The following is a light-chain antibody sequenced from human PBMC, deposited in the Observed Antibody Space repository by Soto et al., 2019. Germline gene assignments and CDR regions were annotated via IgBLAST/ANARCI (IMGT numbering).Light chain of an antibody. CDR1: QSVSRY. CDR3: HQRSNWPPVT. V-gene: IGKV3-11*01. CDR2: DAS. Sequence: EIVLTQSPATLSLSPGERATLSCRASQSVSRYLAWYQQKPGQAPRLLIYDASNRPTGMPARFSGSGSGTDFTLTISSLEPEDFAIYYCHQRSNWPPVTFGGGTNVEIK. J-gene: IGKJ4*01.